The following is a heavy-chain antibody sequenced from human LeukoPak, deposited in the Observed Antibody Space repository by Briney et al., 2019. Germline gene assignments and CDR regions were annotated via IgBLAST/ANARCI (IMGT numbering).Heavy chain of an antibody. CDR1: GFTFSSYS. J-gene: IGHJ4*02. CDR2: ISSSSSTI. V-gene: IGHV3-48*01. CDR3: ARAPGSYAFDY. D-gene: IGHD1-26*01. Sequence: GGSLRLSCAASGFTFSSYSMNWVRQAPGKGLECVSYISSSSSTIYYADSVKGQFTISRDNAKNSLYLQMNSLRAEDTAVYYCARAPGSYAFDYWGQGTLVTVSS.